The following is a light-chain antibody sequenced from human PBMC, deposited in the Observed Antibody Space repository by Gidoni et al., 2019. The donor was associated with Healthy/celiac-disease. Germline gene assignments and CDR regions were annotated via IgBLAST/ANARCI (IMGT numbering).Light chain of an antibody. Sequence: DIQMTQSPSSLSASVGDRVTITCLASQSISSYLNWYQQKPGKTPKLLIYAASILQSGVPSRFSGSGSGTDFTLTISSLQPEDFATYYCQQSYSTPVTFGQGTKVEIK. CDR1: QSISSY. J-gene: IGKJ1*01. CDR3: QQSYSTPVT. CDR2: AAS. V-gene: IGKV1-39*01.